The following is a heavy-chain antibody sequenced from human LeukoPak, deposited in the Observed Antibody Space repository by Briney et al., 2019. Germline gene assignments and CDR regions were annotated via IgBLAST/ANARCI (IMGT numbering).Heavy chain of an antibody. CDR2: INTDGSST. Sequence: GGSLRLSCAASGFTFSSYWMHWVRQAPGKGLEWVSRINTDGSSTSYADSVKGRFTISRDNAKNTLYLQMNSLRAEDTAVYYCARDTATDEAWFDPWGQGTLVTVSS. CDR3: ARDTATDEAWFDP. D-gene: IGHD5-18*01. V-gene: IGHV3-74*01. CDR1: GFTFSSYW. J-gene: IGHJ5*02.